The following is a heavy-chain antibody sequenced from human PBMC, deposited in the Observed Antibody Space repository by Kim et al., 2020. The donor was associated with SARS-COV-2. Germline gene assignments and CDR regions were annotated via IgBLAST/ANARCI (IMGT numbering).Heavy chain of an antibody. Sequence: GGSLRLSCAASGFNFRAYGMHWVRQAPGKGLEWVAVIWYDASNKYYAESVKGRFTISRDNSNNTVYLQMNSLRAEDTAVYYRARDSGTYVRRAFDLWGQGTMVTVSS. CDR3: ARDSGTYVRRAFDL. J-gene: IGHJ3*01. D-gene: IGHD1-26*01. V-gene: IGHV3-33*01. CDR2: IWYDASNK. CDR1: GFNFRAYG.